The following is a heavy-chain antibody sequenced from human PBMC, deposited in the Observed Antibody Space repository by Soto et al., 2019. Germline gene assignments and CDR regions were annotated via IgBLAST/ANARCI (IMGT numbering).Heavy chain of an antibody. V-gene: IGHV4-4*07. CDR1: GGSIRSFY. CDR3: AKGPFCGEDCYFGV. J-gene: IGHJ4*02. D-gene: IGHD2-21*02. CDR2: IYSSGAT. Sequence: QVLLQEPGPRLVKPSETLSLTCTVAGGSIRSFYWSWVRQPAGEGLEWIGRIYSSGATDYNPSLRSRVTMSVDTSTDQVALRLASVTAADTAVYFCAKGPFCGEDCYFGVWGQGTQVTVSS.